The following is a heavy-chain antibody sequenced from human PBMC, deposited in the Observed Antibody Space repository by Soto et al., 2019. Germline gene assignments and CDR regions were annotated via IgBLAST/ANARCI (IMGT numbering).Heavy chain of an antibody. CDR2: ISYDGSNK. V-gene: IGHV3-30-3*01. J-gene: IGHJ4*02. CDR1: GFTFSSYA. D-gene: IGHD6-13*01. CDR3: ARGVSFYSSSWYDY. Sequence: QVQLVESGGGVVQPGRSLRLSCAASGFTFSSYAMHWVRQAPGKGLEWVAVISYDGSNKYYADSVKGRFTISRDNSKNTLYLQMNSLRAEDTAVYYCARGVSFYSSSWYDYWGQGTLVTVSS.